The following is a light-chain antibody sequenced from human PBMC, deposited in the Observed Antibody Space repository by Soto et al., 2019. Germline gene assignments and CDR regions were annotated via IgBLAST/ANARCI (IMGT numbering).Light chain of an antibody. CDR3: SSYSASNNFYFV. CDR2: EVT. Sequence: SVLTQPPSASRSPGQSVTISRTGTSSDGGGYNYVSWYQQYPGRAPKLMIYEVTKRPSGVPDRFSGSKSGNTASLTVSGLQAEDEADYYCSSYSASNNFYFVFGGGTKVTVL. J-gene: IGLJ3*02. CDR1: SSDGGGYNY. V-gene: IGLV2-8*01.